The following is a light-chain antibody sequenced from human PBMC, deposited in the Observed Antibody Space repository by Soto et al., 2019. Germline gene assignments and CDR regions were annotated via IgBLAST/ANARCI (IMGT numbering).Light chain of an antibody. CDR2: DDD. V-gene: IGLV1-51*01. CDR1: SANIGGNS. J-gene: IGLJ1*01. Sequence: QSVLSQPPSVSGAPGQRVTISCTGSSANIGGNSVSWYQQLPGTAPKLLIYDDDKRPSGIPDRFSGSKSGTSATLGITGFQNGDEADYYCGSWDSSMSAYVFGTGTKVTVL. CDR3: GSWDSSMSAYV.